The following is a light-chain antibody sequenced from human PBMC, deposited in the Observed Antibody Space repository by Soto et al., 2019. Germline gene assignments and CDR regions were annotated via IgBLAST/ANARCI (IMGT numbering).Light chain of an antibody. CDR1: HSVSSSY. J-gene: IGKJ4*01. Sequence: TCKLSLYPRGRDIRGCSTIHSVSSSYLAWYRQKPGQATRLLIYGTSTRATGVPARFSGSGSGTEFTLTISNLQSEDFAVYYCQQYNDWPPLTFGGGTKV. CDR3: QQYNDWPPLT. CDR2: GTS. V-gene: IGKV3-15*01.